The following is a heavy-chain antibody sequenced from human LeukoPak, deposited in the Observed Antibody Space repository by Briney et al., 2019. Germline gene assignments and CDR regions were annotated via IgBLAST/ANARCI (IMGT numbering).Heavy chain of an antibody. CDR2: IVDSGGGT. CDR1: GFSFSSYA. CDR3: AKDHPEGDGYNYGAFDI. D-gene: IGHD5-24*01. Sequence: GASLRLSCAASGFSFSSYAMSWVRPAPGKGLEWASGIVDSGGGTHYTDSVKGRFTISRDKTSNTLYLQKNSLRGEDTAVYYCAKDHPEGDGYNYGAFDIWGQGTMVTVSS. V-gene: IGHV3-23*01. J-gene: IGHJ3*02.